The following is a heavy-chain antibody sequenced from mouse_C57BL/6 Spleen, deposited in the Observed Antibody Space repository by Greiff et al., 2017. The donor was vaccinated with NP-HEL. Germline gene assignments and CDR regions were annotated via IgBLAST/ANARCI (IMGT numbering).Heavy chain of an antibody. Sequence: QVQLKESGPGLVQPSQSLSITCTVSGFSLTSYGVHWVRQSPGKGLEWLGVIWSGGSTDYNAAFISRLSISTDNSKSQVFFKMNSLQADDTAIYYCARKGDYGYEEVVMDYWGQGTSVTVSS. CDR3: ARKGDYGYEEVVMDY. CDR1: GFSLTSYG. J-gene: IGHJ4*01. V-gene: IGHV2-2*01. CDR2: IWSGGST. D-gene: IGHD2-2*01.